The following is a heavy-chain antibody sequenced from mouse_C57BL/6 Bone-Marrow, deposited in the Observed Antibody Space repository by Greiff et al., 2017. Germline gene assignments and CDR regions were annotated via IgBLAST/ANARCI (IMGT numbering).Heavy chain of an antibody. CDR2: IDPETGGT. Sequence: VQLQEPGAELVRPGASVTLSCKASGYTFTDYEMHWVKQTPVHGLEWIGAIDPETGGTAYNQKFKGKAILTADKSSSTAYMELRSLTSEDSAVYYCTRLDYFGSRPCFADWGQGTLVTVAA. V-gene: IGHV1-15*01. D-gene: IGHD1-1*01. CDR3: TRLDYFGSRPCFAD. J-gene: IGHJ3*01. CDR1: GYTFTDYE.